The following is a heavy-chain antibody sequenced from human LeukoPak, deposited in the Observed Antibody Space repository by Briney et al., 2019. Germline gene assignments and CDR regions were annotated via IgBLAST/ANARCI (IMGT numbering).Heavy chain of an antibody. V-gene: IGHV3-23*01. Sequence: GGSLRLSCAASGFTFSSYSMSWLRQAPGKGLEWVSAISGSGGSTYYADSVKGRFTISRDNSKNTLYLQMNSLRAEDTAVYYCAKGQEPYYYDSRFDYWGQGTLVTVSS. CDR3: AKGQEPYYYDSRFDY. D-gene: IGHD3-22*01. CDR1: GFTFSSYS. J-gene: IGHJ4*02. CDR2: ISGSGGST.